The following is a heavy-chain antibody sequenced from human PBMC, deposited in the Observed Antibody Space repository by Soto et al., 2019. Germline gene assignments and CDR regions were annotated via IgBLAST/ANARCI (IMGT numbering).Heavy chain of an antibody. CDR2: ISGSGGST. CDR3: AKTPMMYVPIDY. V-gene: IGHV3-23*01. J-gene: IGHJ4*02. Sequence: PWESLRPSCAASGFTFSSYTMSWVRQAPGKGLEWVSAISGSGGSTYYADSVKGRFTISRDNSKNTLYLQMNSLRAEDTAVYYCAKTPMMYVPIDYWGQGTLVTVSS. CDR1: GFTFSSYT. D-gene: IGHD3-22*01.